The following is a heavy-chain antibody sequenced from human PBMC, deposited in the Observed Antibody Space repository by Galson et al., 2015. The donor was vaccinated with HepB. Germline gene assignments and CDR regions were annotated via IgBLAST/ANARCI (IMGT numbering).Heavy chain of an antibody. D-gene: IGHD5-24*01. Sequence: SVKVSCKASGGTFSSYAISWVRQAPGQGLEWMGGIIPIFGTANYAQKFQGRVTITADESTSTAYMELSSLRSEDTAVYYCARGNRAVRWLQWTDAFDIWGQGTMVTVTS. CDR3: ARGNRAVRWLQWTDAFDI. J-gene: IGHJ3*02. CDR2: IIPIFGTA. V-gene: IGHV1-69*13. CDR1: GGTFSSYA.